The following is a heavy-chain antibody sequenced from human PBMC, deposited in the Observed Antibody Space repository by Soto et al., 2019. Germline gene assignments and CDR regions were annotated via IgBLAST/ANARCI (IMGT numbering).Heavy chain of an antibody. CDR3: ARGNKGVAMDQRNYYYGMDV. CDR2: IIPIFGTA. J-gene: IGHJ6*02. Sequence: ASVKVSCKASGGTFSSYTISWVRQAPGQGLEWMGGIIPIFGTANYAQKFQGRVTITADESTSTAYMELSSLRSEDTAVYYCARGNKGVAMDQRNYYYGMDVWGQGTTVTGSS. CDR1: GGTFSSYT. D-gene: IGHD5-18*01. V-gene: IGHV1-69*13.